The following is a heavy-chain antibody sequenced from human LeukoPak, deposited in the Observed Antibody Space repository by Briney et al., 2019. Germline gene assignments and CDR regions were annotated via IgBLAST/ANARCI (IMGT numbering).Heavy chain of an antibody. CDR1: GGSISSSSYY. V-gene: IGHV4-39*01. CDR2: IYYSGST. D-gene: IGHD6-13*01. Sequence: SETLSLTCTVSGGSISSSSYYWGWIRQPPGKGLEWIGSIYYSGSTYYNPSLKSRVTISVDTSKNQFSLKLSSVTAADTAVYYRARLANDLIAAIDYWGQGTLVTVSS. CDR3: ARLANDLIAAIDY. J-gene: IGHJ4*02.